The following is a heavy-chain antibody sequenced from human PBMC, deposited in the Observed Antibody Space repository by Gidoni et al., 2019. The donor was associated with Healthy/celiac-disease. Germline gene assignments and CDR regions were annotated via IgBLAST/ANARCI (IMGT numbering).Heavy chain of an antibody. J-gene: IGHJ6*02. D-gene: IGHD3-3*01. CDR3: ARVKTYYDFWSGPAGGMDV. CDR1: GYTFTSYD. Sequence: QVQLVQSGAEVKKPGASVKVSCKASGYTFTSYDINWVRQATGQGLEWMGWMNPNSGNTGYAKKFQGRVTMTRNTSISTAYMELSSLRSEDTAVYYCARVKTYYDFWSGPAGGMDVWGQGTTVTVSS. CDR2: MNPNSGNT. V-gene: IGHV1-8*01.